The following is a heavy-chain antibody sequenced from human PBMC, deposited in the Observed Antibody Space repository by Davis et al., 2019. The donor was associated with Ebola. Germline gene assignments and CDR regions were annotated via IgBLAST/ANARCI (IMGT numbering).Heavy chain of an antibody. D-gene: IGHD6-19*01. V-gene: IGHV3-7*03. CDR1: GFTFSSYW. CDR3: ARDPTSSGWYTGDWYFNL. CDR2: IKQDGSEK. J-gene: IGHJ2*01. Sequence: GGSLRLSCAASGFTFSSYWMSWVRQAPGKGLEWVANIKQDGSEKYYVDSVKGRFTISRDNAKNSLYLQMNSLRAEDTAVYYCARDPTSSGWYTGDWYFNLWGRGTLVTVSS.